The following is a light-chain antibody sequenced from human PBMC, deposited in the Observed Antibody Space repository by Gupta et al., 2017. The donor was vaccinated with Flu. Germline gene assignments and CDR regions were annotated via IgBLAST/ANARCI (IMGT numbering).Light chain of an antibody. J-gene: IGLJ2*01. CDR1: SSDIGGNS. CDR3: AVWDDGLDGQV. Sequence: QSVLTQPPSASGTPGQRVTISCSGSSSDIGGNSVSWYQHFPGTAPKLRIFNGSQRPSGVPDRFSGSRSGTSASLAISGLQSEDEADYFCAVWDDGLDGQVFGGGTKLTVL. CDR2: NGS. V-gene: IGLV1-44*01.